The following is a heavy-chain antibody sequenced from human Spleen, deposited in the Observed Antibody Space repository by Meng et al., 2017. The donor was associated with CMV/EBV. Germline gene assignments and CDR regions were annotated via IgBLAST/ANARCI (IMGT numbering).Heavy chain of an antibody. D-gene: IGHD2-2*01. CDR3: ARGPNNIVVVPAATYYYYGMDV. V-gene: IGHV1-69*02. Sequence: KVSCKASGGTFSSYTISWVRQAPGQGLEWMGRIIPILGIANYAQKFQGRVTITADKSTSTAYMELSSLRSEDTAVYYCARGPNNIVVVPAATYYYYGMDVWGQGTTVTVSS. CDR1: GGTFSSYT. CDR2: IIPILGIA. J-gene: IGHJ6*02.